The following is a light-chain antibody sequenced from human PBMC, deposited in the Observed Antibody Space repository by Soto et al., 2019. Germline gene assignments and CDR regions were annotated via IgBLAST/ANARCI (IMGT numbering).Light chain of an antibody. CDR3: QQYHNWPPIT. V-gene: IGKV3D-15*01. Sequence: EIVMTQSPVTLSVSPGDRAPLSCRASHFVSSNLAWYQQKPGQAPRLLIYGASTRATGIPARFSGSGSGTEFTLTISDLQSEDFAVYFCQQYHNWPPITFGQGTRLEIK. J-gene: IGKJ5*01. CDR1: HFVSSN. CDR2: GAS.